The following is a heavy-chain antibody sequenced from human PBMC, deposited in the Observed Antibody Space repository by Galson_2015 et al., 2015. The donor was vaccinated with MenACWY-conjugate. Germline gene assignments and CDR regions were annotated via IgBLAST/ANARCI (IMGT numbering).Heavy chain of an antibody. J-gene: IGHJ4*02. CDR2: ISTRSST. CDR3: ARFPRTPGKYPDY. D-gene: IGHD1-14*01. CDR1: GFTSSDYY. V-gene: IGHV3-11*06. Sequence: SLRLSCAASGFTSSDYYMSWVRQAPGKGLECVSYISTRSSTNYADSVQGRFTISRDNAKNSVYLQMDSLRAEDTAVYYCARFPRTPGKYPDYWGQGTPVTVSS.